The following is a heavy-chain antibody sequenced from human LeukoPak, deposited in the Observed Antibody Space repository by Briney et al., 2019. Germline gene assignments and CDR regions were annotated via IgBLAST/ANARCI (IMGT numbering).Heavy chain of an antibody. Sequence: ASVKVSCKASGYTFTGYYMHWVRQAPGQGLEWMGWINPNSGGTNYAQKFQGRVTMTRDTSISTAYMELSRLRSDDTAVYYCARAEDYYGSGTRFDYWGQGTLVTVSS. J-gene: IGHJ4*02. CDR2: INPNSGGT. V-gene: IGHV1-2*02. CDR3: ARAEDYYGSGTRFDY. D-gene: IGHD3-10*01. CDR1: GYTFTGYY.